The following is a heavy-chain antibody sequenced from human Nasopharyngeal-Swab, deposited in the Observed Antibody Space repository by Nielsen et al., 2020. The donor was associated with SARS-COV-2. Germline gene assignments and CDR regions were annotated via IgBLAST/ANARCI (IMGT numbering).Heavy chain of an antibody. Sequence: GESLKISCEVSGFSFRDHAMSWVRQAPGKGLEWVSGISIRGVTTYYADSVKGRFTISRDNSKNTLYLQMNSLRAEDTAVYYCARDWYSSSSDHYYYGMDVWGQGTTVTVSS. V-gene: IGHV3-23*01. D-gene: IGHD6-6*01. J-gene: IGHJ6*02. CDR3: ARDWYSSSSDHYYYGMDV. CDR1: GFSFRDHA. CDR2: ISIRGVTT.